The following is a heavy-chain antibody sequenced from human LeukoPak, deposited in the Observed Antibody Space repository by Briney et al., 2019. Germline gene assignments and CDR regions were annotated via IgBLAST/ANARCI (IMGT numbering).Heavy chain of an antibody. CDR2: ISSSSSYI. CDR3: ARDKDRYSSSFTGGFDY. D-gene: IGHD6-6*01. V-gene: IGHV3-21*01. J-gene: IGHJ4*02. Sequence: PGGSLRLSCAASGFTFSSYSMNWVRQAPGKGLEWVSSISSSSSYIYYADSVKGRFTISRDNAKNSLYLQMNSLRAEDTAVYYCARDKDRYSSSFTGGFDYWGQGTLVTVSS. CDR1: GFTFSSYS.